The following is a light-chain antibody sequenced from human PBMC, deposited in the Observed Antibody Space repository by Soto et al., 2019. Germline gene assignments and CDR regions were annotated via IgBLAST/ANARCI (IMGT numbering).Light chain of an antibody. CDR3: QQYGSSLPWT. CDR1: QSVSSTY. CDR2: GAS. Sequence: EIVLTQSPGTLSLSPGERATLSCRASQSVSSTYLAWYQQKPGQAPRLLIYGASSRATGIPDRFSGSGSGADFTITISRLEPEDCAVYYCQQYGSSLPWTFGQGTKVEIK. V-gene: IGKV3-20*01. J-gene: IGKJ1*01.